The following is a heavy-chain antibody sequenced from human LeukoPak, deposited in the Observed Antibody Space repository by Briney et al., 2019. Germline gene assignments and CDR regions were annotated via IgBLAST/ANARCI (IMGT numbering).Heavy chain of an antibody. Sequence: GGSLRLSCAASGFTFSSYAMSWVRQAPGKGLEWVSAISGSGGSTYYADSVKGRFTISRDNSKNTLYLQMNSLRAEDTAVYYSAKPGSGDYVWGSYRQVQVDYSGAGTLVTVSS. CDR2: ISGSGGST. CDR3: AKPGSGDYVWGSYRQVQVDY. D-gene: IGHD3-16*02. J-gene: IGHJ4*02. CDR1: GFTFSSYA. V-gene: IGHV3-23*01.